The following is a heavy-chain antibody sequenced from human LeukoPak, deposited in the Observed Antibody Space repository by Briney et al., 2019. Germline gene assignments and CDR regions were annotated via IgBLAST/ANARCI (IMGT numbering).Heavy chain of an antibody. CDR2: ISSSSTYI. CDR3: ARADSSGWYYAFDI. J-gene: IGHJ3*02. Sequence: GGSLRLSCAASGFTFSSYDMNGVRQAPGKGLEWVSSISSSSTYIYYADSVKGRFTISRDNSKNTLYLQMNSLRAEDTAVYYCARADSSGWYYAFDIWGQGTMVTVSS. CDR1: GFTFSSYD. D-gene: IGHD6-19*01. V-gene: IGHV3-21*01.